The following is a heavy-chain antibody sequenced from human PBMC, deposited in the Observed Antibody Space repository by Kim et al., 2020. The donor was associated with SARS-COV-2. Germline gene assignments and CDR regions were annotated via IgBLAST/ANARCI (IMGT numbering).Heavy chain of an antibody. CDR2: ISYDGSNK. CDR1: GFTFSSYA. CDR3: ARDRRGEGYSDY. D-gene: IGHD5-18*01. Sequence: GESLRLSCAASGFTFSSYAMHWVRQAPGKGLEWVAVISYDGSNKYYADSVKGRFTISRDNSKNTLYLQMNSLRAEDTAVYYCARDRRGEGYSDYWGQGTLVTVSS. V-gene: IGHV3-30*04. J-gene: IGHJ4*02.